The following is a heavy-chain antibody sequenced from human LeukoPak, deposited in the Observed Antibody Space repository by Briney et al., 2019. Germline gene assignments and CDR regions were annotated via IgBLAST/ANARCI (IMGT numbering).Heavy chain of an antibody. CDR1: GFTFGDYA. CDR2: IRSKAYGGTT. J-gene: IGHJ4*02. V-gene: IGHV3-49*04. D-gene: IGHD3-9*01. Sequence: GGSLRLSYTASGFTFGDYAMSWVRQAPGKGLEWVGFIRSKAYGGTTEYAASVKGRFTISRDDSKSIAHLQMNSLKTEDTAVYYCTRYYDILTGYYTDYWGQGTLVTVSS. CDR3: TRYYDILTGYYTDY.